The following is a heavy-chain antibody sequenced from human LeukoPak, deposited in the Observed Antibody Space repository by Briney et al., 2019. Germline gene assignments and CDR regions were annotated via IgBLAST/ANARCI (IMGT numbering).Heavy chain of an antibody. J-gene: IGHJ4*02. Sequence: ASVKVSCKASGYTFTSYYMHWVRQAPGQGLEWMGIINPSGGSTSYAQKFQGRVTMTRDTSISTAYMELSRLRSDDTAVYYCARVCYDYVWGSYRQYYFDYWGQGTLVTVSS. D-gene: IGHD3-16*02. V-gene: IGHV1-46*01. CDR3: ARVCYDYVWGSYRQYYFDY. CDR2: INPSGGST. CDR1: GYTFTSYY.